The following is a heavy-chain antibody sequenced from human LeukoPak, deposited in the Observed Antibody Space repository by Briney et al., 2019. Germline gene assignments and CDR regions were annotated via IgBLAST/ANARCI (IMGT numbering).Heavy chain of an antibody. Sequence: GGSLRLSCAASGFTVGTNSMSWVRQSPGKGLDCVSVIYSGGSTYHADSVNGRFTISRDNSRNTLLLQMNSLRDEDTALYYCASAREYCGSAECYEYFQHWGQGTLVTVSS. CDR2: IYSGGST. V-gene: IGHV3-53*01. D-gene: IGHD2-21*01. CDR1: GFTVGTNS. CDR3: ASAREYCGSAECYEYFQH. J-gene: IGHJ1*01.